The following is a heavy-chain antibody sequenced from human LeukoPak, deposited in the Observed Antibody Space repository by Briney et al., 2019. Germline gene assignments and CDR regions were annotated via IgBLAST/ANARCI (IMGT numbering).Heavy chain of an antibody. V-gene: IGHV4-59*08. CDR2: IYYSGST. CDR1: GGSVSSYY. CDR3: ARRVAVAGRSGNWFDP. J-gene: IGHJ5*02. Sequence: PSETLSLTCTVSGGSVSSYYWSWIRQPPGKGLEWIGDIYYSGSTNYNPSLKSRVTISVDTSKNQFSLKLSSVTAADTAVYYCARRVAVAGRSGNWFDPWGQGTLVTVSS. D-gene: IGHD6-19*01.